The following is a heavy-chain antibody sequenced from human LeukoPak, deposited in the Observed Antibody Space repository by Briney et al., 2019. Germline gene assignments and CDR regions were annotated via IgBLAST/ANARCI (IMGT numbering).Heavy chain of an antibody. J-gene: IGHJ4*02. D-gene: IGHD1-26*01. CDR3: ARDRVGGSYDY. CDR1: GGSISSYY. CDR2: IYSSGST. V-gene: IGHV4-59*01. Sequence: ETLSLTCTVSGGSISSYYWSWIRQPPGKGLEWIGYIYSSGSTNYNPSLKSRVTISVDTSKNQFSLKLSSVTAADTAVYYCARDRVGGSYDYWGQGTLVTVSS.